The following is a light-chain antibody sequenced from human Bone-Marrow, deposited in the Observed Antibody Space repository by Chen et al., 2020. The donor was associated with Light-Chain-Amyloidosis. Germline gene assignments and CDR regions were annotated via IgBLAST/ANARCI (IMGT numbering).Light chain of an antibody. CDR3: PSADSSGTYEVI. J-gene: IGLJ2*01. CDR2: RDT. CDR1: DLPTKY. V-gene: IGLV3-25*03. Sequence: SYELTQPPSVSVPPGQTARINCSGDDLPTKYAYWYQQKPGQAPVLVIHRDTERPSGISERFSGSSSGTTATLTISGVQAEDEADYHCPSADSSGTYEVIFGGGTKLTVL.